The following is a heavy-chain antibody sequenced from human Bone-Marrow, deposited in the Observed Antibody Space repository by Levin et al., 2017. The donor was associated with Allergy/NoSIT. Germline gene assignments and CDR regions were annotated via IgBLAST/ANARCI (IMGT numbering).Heavy chain of an antibody. Sequence: PSETLSLTCTVSGAFITSGDYYWTWIRQPPGKGLEWIGFTYYSGSTIYHPSLKSRVTISVDTSRNEFSLRLTSVTAADTAVYYLARDHNSYGSASYWFDPWGQGTLVTVSS. V-gene: IGHV4-30-4*08. D-gene: IGHD3-10*01. J-gene: IGHJ5*02. CDR1: GAFITSGDYY. CDR3: ARDHNSYGSASYWFDP. CDR2: TYYSGST.